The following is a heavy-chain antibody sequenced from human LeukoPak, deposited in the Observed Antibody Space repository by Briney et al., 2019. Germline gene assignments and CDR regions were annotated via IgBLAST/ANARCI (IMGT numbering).Heavy chain of an antibody. CDR3: ARWWLVGAVAGLFDY. V-gene: IGHV1-69*06. Sequence: GASVKVSCKASGGTFSSYAISWVRQAPGQGLEWMGGIIPIFGTANYAQKFQGRVTITADKSTSTAYMELSRLRSDDTAVYYCARWWLVGAVAGLFDYWGQGTLVTVSS. J-gene: IGHJ4*02. CDR1: GGTFSSYA. D-gene: IGHD6-19*01. CDR2: IIPIFGTA.